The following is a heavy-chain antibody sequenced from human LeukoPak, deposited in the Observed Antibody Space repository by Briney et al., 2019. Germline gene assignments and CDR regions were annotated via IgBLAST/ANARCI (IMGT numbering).Heavy chain of an antibody. D-gene: IGHD5-18*01. V-gene: IGHV3-23*01. CDR2: IFQGGGEI. Sequence: GGSLRLSCAASGFTFSTFAMIWVRQPPGKGLEWVSSIFQGGGEIHYADSVRGRFTISRDNSKSTLFLQMNSLRAEDSAIYYCATYRQVLLPFESWGQGTLVTVSS. CDR1: GFTFSTFA. J-gene: IGHJ4*02. CDR3: ATYRQVLLPFES.